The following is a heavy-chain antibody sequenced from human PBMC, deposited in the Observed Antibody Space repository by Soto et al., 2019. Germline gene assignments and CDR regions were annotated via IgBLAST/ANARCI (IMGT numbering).Heavy chain of an antibody. V-gene: IGHV4-30-4*01. D-gene: IGHD6-6*01. Sequence: SETLSLTCTVSGGSISSGGYYWSWIRQPPGKGLEWIGYIYYSGSTYYNPSLKSRVTISVDTSKNQFSLKLSSVTAADTAVYYCARAVRSGAARGNWFDPWGQGTLVTVSS. J-gene: IGHJ5*02. CDR2: IYYSGST. CDR3: ARAVRSGAARGNWFDP. CDR1: GGSISSGGYY.